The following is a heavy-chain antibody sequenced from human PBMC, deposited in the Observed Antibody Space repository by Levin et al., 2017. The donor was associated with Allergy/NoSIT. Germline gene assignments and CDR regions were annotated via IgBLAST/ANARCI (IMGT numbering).Heavy chain of an antibody. V-gene: IGHV4-30-4*01. CDR1: GGSISSGDYY. Sequence: SETLSLTCTVSGGSISSGDYYWSWIRQPPGTGLEWIGYIYYSGSTYYNPSLKSRVTISVDTSKNQFSLKLSSVTAADTAVYYCASALGYCSGGSCYSGSVSWFDPWGQGTLVTVSS. CDR2: IYYSGST. CDR3: ASALGYCSGGSCYSGSVSWFDP. J-gene: IGHJ5*02. D-gene: IGHD2-15*01.